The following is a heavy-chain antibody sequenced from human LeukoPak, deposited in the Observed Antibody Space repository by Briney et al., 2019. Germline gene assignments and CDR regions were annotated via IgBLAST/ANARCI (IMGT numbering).Heavy chain of an antibody. Sequence: SETLSLTCTVSGGSISSSSYFWGWIRQPPGKGLEWIGSIYYRGSTYYHPALKSRLTVSVDTSTNHFSLKLSSVTAADTAVYYCARPRRDGYIDAFDIWGQGTMVTVSP. D-gene: IGHD5-24*01. J-gene: IGHJ3*02. CDR2: IYYRGST. V-gene: IGHV4-39*02. CDR3: ARPRRDGYIDAFDI. CDR1: GGSISSSSYF.